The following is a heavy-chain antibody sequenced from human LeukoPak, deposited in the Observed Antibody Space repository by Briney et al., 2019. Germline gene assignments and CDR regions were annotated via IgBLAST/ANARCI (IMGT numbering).Heavy chain of an antibody. J-gene: IGHJ4*02. V-gene: IGHV4-30-2*01. Sequence: PSQTLSLTCAVSGGSISSGGYYWSWIRQPPGKGLEWIGYIYHSGSTYYNPSLKSRVTISVDRSKNQFSLKLSSVTAADTAVYYCARGALWSGHPFSFGYWGQGTLVTVSS. CDR3: ARGALWSGHPFSFGY. D-gene: IGHD3-3*01. CDR2: IYHSGST. CDR1: GGSISSGGYY.